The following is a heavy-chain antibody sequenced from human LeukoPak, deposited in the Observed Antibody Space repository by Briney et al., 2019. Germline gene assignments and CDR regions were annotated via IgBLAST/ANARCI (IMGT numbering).Heavy chain of an antibody. D-gene: IGHD5-24*01. CDR1: GDSVSSISAA. Sequence: SQTLSLTCAISGDSVSSISAAWNWIRHSPSRGLEWLGRTYYRSKWYNDYAESVKSRIGINADTSKNQFSLQVNSVTPEDTALYYCARGRDGDNYFDYWGQGTLVTVSS. J-gene: IGHJ4*02. CDR3: ARGRDGDNYFDY. CDR2: TYYRSKWYN. V-gene: IGHV6-1*01.